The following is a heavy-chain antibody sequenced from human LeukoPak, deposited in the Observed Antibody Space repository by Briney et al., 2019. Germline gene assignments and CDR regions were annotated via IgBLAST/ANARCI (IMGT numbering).Heavy chain of an antibody. D-gene: IGHD3-10*01. CDR1: GGPISSYY. J-gene: IGHJ6*02. CDR3: AGVSSGSGSYSACYGMDV. CDR2: IYYSGST. Sequence: PSETLSLTCTVSGGPISSYYWSWIRQPPGKGLEWIGYIYYSGSTNYNPSLKSRVTISVDTSKNQFSLKLSSVTAADTAVYYCAGVSSGSGSYSACYGMDVWGQGTTVTVSS. V-gene: IGHV4-59*01.